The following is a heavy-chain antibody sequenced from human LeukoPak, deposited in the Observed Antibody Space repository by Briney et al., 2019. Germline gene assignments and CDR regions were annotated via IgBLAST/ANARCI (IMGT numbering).Heavy chain of an antibody. CDR2: ISTTSAST. Sequence: PGGSLRLSCAASGLTFSTYVMSWVRQAPGKGLEWVSVISTTSASTYYADSVKGRFRISRDNPKNTLYLQMNSLRAEDTAVYYCARDRGSYYGYYYYGMDVWGQGTTVTVSS. V-gene: IGHV3-23*01. CDR1: GLTFSTYV. J-gene: IGHJ6*02. D-gene: IGHD1-26*01. CDR3: ARDRGSYYGYYYYGMDV.